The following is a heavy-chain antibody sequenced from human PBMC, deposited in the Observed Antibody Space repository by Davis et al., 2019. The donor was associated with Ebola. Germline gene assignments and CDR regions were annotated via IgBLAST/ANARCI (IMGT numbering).Heavy chain of an antibody. CDR1: GGSFSGYY. J-gene: IGHJ5*02. Sequence: MPSETLSLTCAVYGGSFSGYYWSWIRQPPGKGLEWIGEINHSGSTNYNPSLKSRVTISVDTSKNQFSLKLSSVTAADTAVYYCAREGQGGWFDPWGQGTLVTVSS. CDR2: INHSGST. V-gene: IGHV4-34*01. CDR3: AREGQGGWFDP. D-gene: IGHD3-16*01.